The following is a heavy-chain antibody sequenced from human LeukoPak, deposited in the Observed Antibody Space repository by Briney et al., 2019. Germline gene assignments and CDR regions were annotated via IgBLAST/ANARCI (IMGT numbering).Heavy chain of an antibody. D-gene: IGHD2-2*01. CDR1: GGSISSSSYY. J-gene: IGHJ6*02. CDR2: IYYSGST. Sequence: SETLSLTCTVSGGSISSSSYYWGWIRQPPGKGLEWIGSIYYSGSTYYNPSLKSRVTISVDTSKNQFSLKLSSVTAADTAVYYCAGYCSSTSYYEGPYGMDVWGQGTTVTVSS. V-gene: IGHV4-39*01. CDR3: AGYCSSTSYYEGPYGMDV.